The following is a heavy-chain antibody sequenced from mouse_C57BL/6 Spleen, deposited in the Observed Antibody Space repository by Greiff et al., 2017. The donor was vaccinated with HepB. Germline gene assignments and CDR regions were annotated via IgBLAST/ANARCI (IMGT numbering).Heavy chain of an antibody. J-gene: IGHJ4*01. V-gene: IGHV1-76*01. CDR3: ARVEDLPGAMDY. Sequence: VQLQQSGAELVRPGASVKLSCKASGYTFTDYYINWVKQRPGQGLEWIARIYPGSGNTYYNEKFKGKATLTAEKSSSTAYMQLSSLTSEDSAVYFCARVEDLPGAMDYWGQGTSVTVSS. CDR1: GYTFTDYY. CDR2: IYPGSGNT. D-gene: IGHD2-1*01.